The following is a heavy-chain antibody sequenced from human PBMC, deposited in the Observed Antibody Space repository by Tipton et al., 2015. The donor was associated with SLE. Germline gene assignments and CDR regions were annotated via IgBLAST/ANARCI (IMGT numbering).Heavy chain of an antibody. J-gene: IGHJ4*02. CDR3: ARGSIAILF. Sequence: SLRLSCAASGFTFSSYAMSWVRQAPGKGLEWVSGISGSGGSTYYADSVKGRFTISRDNSKNTLYLQMNSLRVEDTAVYYCARGSIAILFWGQGTLVTVSS. D-gene: IGHD3-10*01. V-gene: IGHV3-23*01. CDR1: GFTFSSYA. CDR2: ISGSGGST.